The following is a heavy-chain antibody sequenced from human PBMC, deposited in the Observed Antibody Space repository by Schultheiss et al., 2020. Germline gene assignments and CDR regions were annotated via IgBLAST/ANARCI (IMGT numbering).Heavy chain of an antibody. D-gene: IGHD3-10*01. CDR3: ARDGGQWFGELTGGMDV. J-gene: IGHJ6*01. Sequence: SLKISCAASGFTFSSYGMHWVRQAPGKGLEWVAFIWYEGSNKYYADSVKGRFTISRDNSKNTLYLQMNSLRVEDTALYYCARDGGQWFGELTGGMDVWGQGTTVTVSS. CDR1: GFTFSSYG. CDR2: IWYEGSNK. V-gene: IGHV3-33*01.